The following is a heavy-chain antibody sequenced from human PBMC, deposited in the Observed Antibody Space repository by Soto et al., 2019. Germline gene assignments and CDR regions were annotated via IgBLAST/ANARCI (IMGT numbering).Heavy chain of an antibody. CDR3: TTAYGSGSYYKGNY. D-gene: IGHD3-10*01. V-gene: IGHV3-15*07. Sequence: GGSLRLSCAASGFTFSNAWMNWVRQAPGKGLEWVGRIKSKTDGGTTDYAAPVKGRFTISRDDSKNTLYLQMNSLKTEDTAVYYCTTAYGSGSYYKGNYWGQGTLVTVSS. CDR1: GFTFSNAW. CDR2: IKSKTDGGTT. J-gene: IGHJ4*02.